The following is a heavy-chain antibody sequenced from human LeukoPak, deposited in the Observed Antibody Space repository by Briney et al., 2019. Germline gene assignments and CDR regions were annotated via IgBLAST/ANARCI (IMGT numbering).Heavy chain of an antibody. CDR2: ISSSSSTI. D-gene: IGHD4-17*01. J-gene: IGHJ4*02. Sequence: GGSLRLSCAASGFTFSSYSMNWVRQAPGKGLEWVSYISSSSSTIYYADSVKGRFTISRDNAKNSLYLQMNSLRAEDTAVYYCAKDRSGDYLYYFDYWGQGTLVTVSS. V-gene: IGHV3-48*01. CDR1: GFTFSSYS. CDR3: AKDRSGDYLYYFDY.